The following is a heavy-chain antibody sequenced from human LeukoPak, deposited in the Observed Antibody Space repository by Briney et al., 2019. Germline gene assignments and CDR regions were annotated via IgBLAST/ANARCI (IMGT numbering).Heavy chain of an antibody. V-gene: IGHV4-39*01. Sequence: SETLSLTCTVSGGSISSSSYYWGWIRQPPGKGLEWIGNIYYSGSTYYNPSLKSRVTISVDTSKKQFSLKLSSVTAADTAVFYCARFNPAAGSFCFDYWGQGTLVTVSS. D-gene: IGHD6-13*01. CDR1: GGSISSSSYY. CDR2: IYYSGST. J-gene: IGHJ4*02. CDR3: ARFNPAAGSFCFDY.